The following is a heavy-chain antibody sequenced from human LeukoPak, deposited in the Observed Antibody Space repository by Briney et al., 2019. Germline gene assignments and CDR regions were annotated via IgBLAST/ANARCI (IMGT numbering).Heavy chain of an antibody. CDR3: ARDRNLAVAGFSWCDP. D-gene: IGHD6-19*01. J-gene: IGHJ5*02. CDR1: GGSISSYY. CDR2: IYYSGST. Sequence: SETLSLTCTVSGGSISSYYWSWIRQPPGKGLEWIGYIYYSGSTNYNPSLKSRVTISVDTSKNQFSLKLSSVTAADTAVYYCARDRNLAVAGFSWCDPWGPGTLVTVSS. V-gene: IGHV4-59*01.